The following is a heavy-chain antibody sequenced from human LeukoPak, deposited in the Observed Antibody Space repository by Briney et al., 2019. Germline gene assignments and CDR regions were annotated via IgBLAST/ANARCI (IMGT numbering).Heavy chain of an antibody. CDR3: AAWTDRGYNF. V-gene: IGHV3-7*01. CDR2: INPEGSQT. D-gene: IGHD5-24*01. J-gene: IGHJ4*02. CDR1: GFTFSSSW. Sequence: GGSLRLSCAASGFTFSSSWMNWDRQAPGKGLQWVGNINPEGSQTRFVDSVMGRFTMSKDNAKNALYLQMNNLRVEDTAVFYCAAWTDRGYNFWGQGTVVTVSS.